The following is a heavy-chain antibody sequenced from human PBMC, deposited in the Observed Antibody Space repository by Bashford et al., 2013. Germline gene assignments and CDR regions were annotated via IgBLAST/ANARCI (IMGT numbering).Heavy chain of an antibody. J-gene: IGHJ6*02. V-gene: IGHV4-38-2*01. D-gene: IGHD3-10*01. CDR2: INHSGST. CDR1: GYPSAVVI. Sequence: TLSLTCAVSGYPSAVVILELDPPAPRKGLEWIGEINHSGSTYYNPSLKSRVTISVDTSKNQFSLKLSSVTAADTAVYYCATAGGESITMVRGVIIDYYGMDVWGQGTTVTVSS. CDR3: ATAGGESITMVRGVIIDYYGMDV.